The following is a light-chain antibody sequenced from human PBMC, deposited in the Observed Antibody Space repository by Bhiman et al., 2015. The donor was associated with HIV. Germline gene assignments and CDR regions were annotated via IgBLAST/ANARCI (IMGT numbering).Light chain of an antibody. CDR3: AAWDDSLSGPWV. CDR2: RNN. J-gene: IGLJ3*02. CDR1: NSNIGSHP. V-gene: IGLV1-47*01. Sequence: QSVLTQPPSTSGTPGQSVTISCSGSNSNIGSHPVNWYRQFPGTAPKLLIYRNNQRPSGVPDRFSGSKSGTSASLAISGLRSEDEADYYCAAWDDSLSGPWVFGGGTKLTVL.